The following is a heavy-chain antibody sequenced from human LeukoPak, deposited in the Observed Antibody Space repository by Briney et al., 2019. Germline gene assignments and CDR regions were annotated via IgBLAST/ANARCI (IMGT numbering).Heavy chain of an antibody. CDR3: ARGASLRYFDWLLPDYYYYYGMDV. Sequence: SETLSLTCTVSGGSISSYYWSWIRQPPGKGLEWIGYIYYSGSTNYNPSLKSRVTISVDTSKNQFSLKLSSVTAADTAVYYCARGASLRYFDWLLPDYYYYYGMDVWGQGTTVTASS. V-gene: IGHV4-59*01. J-gene: IGHJ6*02. CDR1: GGSISSYY. CDR2: IYYSGST. D-gene: IGHD3-9*01.